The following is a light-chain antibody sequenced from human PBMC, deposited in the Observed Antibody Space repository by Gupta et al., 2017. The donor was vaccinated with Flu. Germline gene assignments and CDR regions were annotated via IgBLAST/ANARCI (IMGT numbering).Light chain of an antibody. Sequence: PSSVSASVGDRVTMTCRASQDVDTWLAWYQQKPGKAPKLIIYAASTLESGVPSRFSGSGSGTYFSLTISRLQPEDFATYYCQQGSSFPFTFGRGTTVEIK. CDR1: QDVDTW. J-gene: IGKJ4*01. CDR2: AAS. V-gene: IGKV1D-12*01. CDR3: QQGSSFPFT.